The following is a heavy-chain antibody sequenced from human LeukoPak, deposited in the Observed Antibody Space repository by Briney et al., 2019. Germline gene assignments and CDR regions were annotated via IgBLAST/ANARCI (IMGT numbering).Heavy chain of an antibody. CDR3: ARDKYFDSSTYYPRFDY. D-gene: IGHD3-22*01. CDR2: IKQDGGEK. J-gene: IGHJ4*02. Sequence: PGGSLRLSCAASGFTFSNYWMSWVRQAPGKGLEWVANIKQDGGEKYYVDTVKGRFTISRDNAKKSLYLQMTSHRGEDTAVYYCARDKYFDSSTYYPRFDYWGQGILVTVSS. CDR1: GFTFSNYW. V-gene: IGHV3-7*04.